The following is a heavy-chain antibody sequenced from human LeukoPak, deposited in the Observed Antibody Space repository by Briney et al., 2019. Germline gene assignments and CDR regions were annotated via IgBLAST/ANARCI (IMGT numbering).Heavy chain of an antibody. CDR1: GFTFSSYS. V-gene: IGHV3-21*01. D-gene: IGHD2-21*01. CDR3: AREPSIDRFDY. Sequence: GGSLRLSCAASGFTFSSYSMNWDRQAPGKGLEWVSSISSSSSYIYYADSVKGRFTISRDNAKNSLYLQMNSLRAEDTAVYYCAREPSIDRFDYWGQGTLVTVSS. CDR2: ISSSSSYI. J-gene: IGHJ4*02.